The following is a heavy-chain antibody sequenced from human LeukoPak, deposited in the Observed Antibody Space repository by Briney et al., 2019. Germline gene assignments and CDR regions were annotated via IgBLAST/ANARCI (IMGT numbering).Heavy chain of an antibody. CDR1: GGSISSSSYY. J-gene: IGHJ5*02. D-gene: IGHD3-9*01. V-gene: IGHV4-39*01. CDR2: IYYSGST. CDR3: ASGRRYFDWFQDPYWFDP. Sequence: SETLSLTCTVSGGSISSSSYYWGWIRQPPGKGLEWIGSIYYSGSTYYNPSLKSRVTISVDTSKNQFSLKLSSVTAADTAVYYCASGRRYFDWFQDPYWFDPWGQGTLVTVSS.